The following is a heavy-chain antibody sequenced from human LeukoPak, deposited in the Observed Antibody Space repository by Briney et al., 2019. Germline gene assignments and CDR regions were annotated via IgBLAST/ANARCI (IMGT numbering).Heavy chain of an antibody. Sequence: PGGSLRLSCAASGFTFSSSEMNWVRQAPGKGLEWVSYISDSGHTIYYTDSVKGRFTISRDNAKNSLYLQMNRLRAEDTAVYFCARDPIFSRGNYYFDYWGQGILVTVSS. CDR2: ISDSGHTI. D-gene: IGHD3-22*01. V-gene: IGHV3-48*03. J-gene: IGHJ4*02. CDR1: GFTFSSSE. CDR3: ARDPIFSRGNYYFDY.